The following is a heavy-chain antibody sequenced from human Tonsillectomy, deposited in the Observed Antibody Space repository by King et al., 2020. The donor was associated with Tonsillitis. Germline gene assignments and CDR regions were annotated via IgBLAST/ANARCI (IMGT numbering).Heavy chain of an antibody. D-gene: IGHD3-3*01. CDR3: ARAGFTIPNSYGMDV. CDR1: RFTFSNYN. Sequence: VQLVESGGGLVKPGGSLRLSCAASRFTFSNYNMNWVRQAPGKGLEWVSSISSSSSYIYYADSVKGGFTVSRDDAKNSLYLQMNSLRAEDTAVYFCARAGFTIPNSYGMDVWGQGTTVSVSS. CDR2: ISSSSSYI. V-gene: IGHV3-21*01. J-gene: IGHJ6*02.